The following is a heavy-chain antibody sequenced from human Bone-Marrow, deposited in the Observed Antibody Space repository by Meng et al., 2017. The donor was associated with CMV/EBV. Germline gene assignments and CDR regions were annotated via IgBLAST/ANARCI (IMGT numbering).Heavy chain of an antibody. CDR2: IYSGGST. V-gene: IGHV3-53*01. CDR1: GFTVSSNY. CDR3: ARGTTVGLGIGAFDI. D-gene: IGHD7-27*01. Sequence: GESLKISCAASGFTVSSNYMSWVRQAPGKGLEWVSVIYSGGSTYYADSVKGRFTISRDNSKNTLYLQMNSLRAEDTAVYYCARGTTVGLGIGAFDIWGQGTMVTVSS. J-gene: IGHJ3*02.